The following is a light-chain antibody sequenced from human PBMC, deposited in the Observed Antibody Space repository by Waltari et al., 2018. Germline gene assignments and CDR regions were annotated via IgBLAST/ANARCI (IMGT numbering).Light chain of an antibody. CDR1: HDLLYSSTNKNY. J-gene: IGKJ3*01. CDR3: QQYYFSPPT. CDR2: WGS. Sequence: DIVMTQSPDSLSLSLGERATINCKSSHDLLYSSTNKNYLAWYQQKAGQPPKLLIYWGSTRESGVPCPFSGSGSGTEFTPTLPRLEAEDVAGYYCQQYYFSPPTFGPGTKVDFK. V-gene: IGKV4-1*01.